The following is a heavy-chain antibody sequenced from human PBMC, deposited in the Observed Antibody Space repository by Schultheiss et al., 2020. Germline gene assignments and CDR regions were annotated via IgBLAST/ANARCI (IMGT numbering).Heavy chain of an antibody. Sequence: GGSLRLSCAASGFTFSSYWMHWVRQAPGKGLVWVSRINSDGSSTSYADSVKGRFTISRDNAKNTLYLQMNSLRAEDTAVYYCAKDRVGYCSSTSCPLGWFGTLDYWGQGTLVTVSS. CDR1: GFTFSSYW. D-gene: IGHD2-2*01. J-gene: IGHJ4*02. CDR3: AKDRVGYCSSTSCPLGWFGTLDY. CDR2: INSDGSST. V-gene: IGHV3-74*01.